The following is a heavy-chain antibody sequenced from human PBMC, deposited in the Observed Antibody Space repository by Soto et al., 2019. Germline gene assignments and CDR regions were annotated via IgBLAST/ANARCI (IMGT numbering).Heavy chain of an antibody. CDR2: ISAYNGNT. D-gene: IGHD3-3*01. V-gene: IGHV1-18*04. J-gene: IGHJ6*02. CDR1: GYTFTSYV. CDR3: ARDEVAAGTIFGVVTAYSYGMDV. Sequence: GSVKVSCKASGYTFTSYVISWVGQPPGRGREWMGWISAYNGNTNYARKLQGRVTMTTDTSTSTGYMELRSVRPDDTAVYYCARDEVAAGTIFGVVTAYSYGMDVWGQGTTVTVSS.